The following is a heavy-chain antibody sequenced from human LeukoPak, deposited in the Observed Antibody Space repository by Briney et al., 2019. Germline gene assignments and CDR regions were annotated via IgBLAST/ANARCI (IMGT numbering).Heavy chain of an antibody. D-gene: IGHD2-15*01. Sequence: SETLSLTCTVSGGSISSYYWSWIRQPPGKGLERIGYIYYSGSTNYNPSLKSRVTISVDTSKNQFSLKLSSVTAADTAVYYCARDRSCSGGSCYSLKIFDIWGQGTMVTVSS. J-gene: IGHJ3*02. V-gene: IGHV4-59*01. CDR2: IYYSGST. CDR3: ARDRSCSGGSCYSLKIFDI. CDR1: GGSISSYY.